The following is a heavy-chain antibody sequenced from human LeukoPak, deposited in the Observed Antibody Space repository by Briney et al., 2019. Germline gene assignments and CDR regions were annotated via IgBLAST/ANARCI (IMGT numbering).Heavy chain of an antibody. V-gene: IGHV1-2*02. CDR1: GYTFTGYY. Sequence: ASVKVSCKASGYTFTGYYMHWVRQAPGQGLEWMGWINPNSGGTNYALKFQGRVTMTRDTSISTAYMELSRLRSDDTAVYYCAREAVAGPSLFDYWGQGTLVTVSS. J-gene: IGHJ4*02. CDR2: INPNSGGT. CDR3: AREAVAGPSLFDY. D-gene: IGHD6-19*01.